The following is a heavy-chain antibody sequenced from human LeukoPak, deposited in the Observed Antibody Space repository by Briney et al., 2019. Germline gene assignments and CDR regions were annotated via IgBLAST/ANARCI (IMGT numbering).Heavy chain of an antibody. J-gene: IGHJ5*02. Sequence: SETLSLTCTVSGGSISSYYWSWIRQPPGKGLEWIGYIYYSGSTNYNPSLKSRVTISVDTSKNQFSLKLSSVTAADTAVYYCARDADGDYVDTPWNWFDPWGQGTLVTVSS. CDR2: IYYSGST. CDR1: GGSISSYY. CDR3: ARDADGDYVDTPWNWFDP. D-gene: IGHD4-17*01. V-gene: IGHV4-59*01.